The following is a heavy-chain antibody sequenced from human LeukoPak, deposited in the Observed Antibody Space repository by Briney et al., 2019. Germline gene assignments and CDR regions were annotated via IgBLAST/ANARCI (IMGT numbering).Heavy chain of an antibody. CDR2: ISAYNANT. CDR1: GYTFTSYG. Sequence: ASVKVSCKASGYTFTSYGISWVRQAPGQGLEWMGWISAYNANTNYAQKLQGRVTMTTDTSTSTAYVELRSLRSDDTAMYYCARVGLYCSGGSCYSTAKRAEYFQHWGQGTLVTVSS. J-gene: IGHJ1*01. V-gene: IGHV1-18*01. CDR3: ARVGLYCSGGSCYSTAKRAEYFQH. D-gene: IGHD2-15*01.